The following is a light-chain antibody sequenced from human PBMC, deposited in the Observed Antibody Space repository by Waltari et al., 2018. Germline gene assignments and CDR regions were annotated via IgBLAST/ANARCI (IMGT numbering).Light chain of an antibody. CDR1: QSLRHLNGYNY. CDR3: MQARQTPFT. Sequence: EIVMTQSPLSLPVTPGEPASISCRSSQSLRHLNGYNYLVWYLQKPGQSPKLRIYWGSSRASGVPGRFSGSGSGTDFTLLISRVEADDVGVYYCMQARQTPFTFGQGTKLEI. J-gene: IGKJ2*01. CDR2: WGS. V-gene: IGKV2-28*01.